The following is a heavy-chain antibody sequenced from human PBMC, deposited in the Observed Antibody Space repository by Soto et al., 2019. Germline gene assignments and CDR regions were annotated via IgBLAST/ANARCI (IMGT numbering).Heavy chain of an antibody. D-gene: IGHD3-22*01. V-gene: IGHV4-31*03. Sequence: SETLSLTCTASGGSISSGGHYWSWIRQHPGKGLEWIGYIYYSGSTYYNPSLKSRVTISVDTSKNQFSLKLSSVTAADTAVYYCARGAGSDYYDSSEKFDYWGQGTLVTVSS. J-gene: IGHJ4*02. CDR2: IYYSGST. CDR3: ARGAGSDYYDSSEKFDY. CDR1: GGSISSGGHY.